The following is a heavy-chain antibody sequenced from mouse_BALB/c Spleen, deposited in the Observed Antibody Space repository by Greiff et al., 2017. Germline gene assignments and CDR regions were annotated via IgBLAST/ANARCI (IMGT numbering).Heavy chain of an antibody. Sequence: EVKLVESGGGLVKPGGSLKLSCAASGFTFSDYYMYWVRQTPEKRLEWVATISDGGSYTYYPDSVKGRFTISRDNAKNNLYLQMSSLKSEDTAMYYCARDEETAMDYWGQGTSVTVSS. CDR1: GFTFSDYY. V-gene: IGHV5-4*02. J-gene: IGHJ4*01. CDR3: ARDEETAMDY. CDR2: ISDGGSYT.